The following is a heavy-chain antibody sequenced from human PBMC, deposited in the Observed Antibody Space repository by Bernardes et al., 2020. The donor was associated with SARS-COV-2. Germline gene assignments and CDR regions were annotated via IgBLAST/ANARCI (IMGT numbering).Heavy chain of an antibody. Sequence: ASVKVSCKASGYAFIGYYIHWVRQAPGQGLEWMGWINIKNGRTKSAQKFQGSVTMTRDTSISTVYVELTRLKSDDTAIYYCAKERGDYAGYNWFDSWGQGTLVTVSS. D-gene: IGHD4-17*01. CDR1: GYAFIGYY. J-gene: IGHJ5*01. CDR3: AKERGDYAGYNWFDS. V-gene: IGHV1-2*04. CDR2: INIKNGRT.